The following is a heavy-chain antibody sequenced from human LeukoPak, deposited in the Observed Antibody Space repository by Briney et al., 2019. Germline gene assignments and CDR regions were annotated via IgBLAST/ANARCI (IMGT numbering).Heavy chain of an antibody. CDR2: INPNSGGT. J-gene: IGHJ4*02. Sequence: VSVKVSCKASVYTFTGYYMHWVRQAPGQGLEWMGWINPNSGGTNYAQKFQGRVTMTRDTSISTAYMELSRLRSDDTAVYYCARGIVATIPYFDYWGQGTLVT. D-gene: IGHD5-12*01. V-gene: IGHV1-2*02. CDR1: VYTFTGYY. CDR3: ARGIVATIPYFDY.